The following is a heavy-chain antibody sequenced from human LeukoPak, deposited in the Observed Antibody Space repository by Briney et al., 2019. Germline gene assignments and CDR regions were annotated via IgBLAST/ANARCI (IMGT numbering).Heavy chain of an antibody. D-gene: IGHD1-26*01. V-gene: IGHV3-30*02. J-gene: IGHJ4*02. CDR2: IRYDGSNK. CDR3: ARSWRELPRDFDY. Sequence: GGSLRLSCAASGFIFNSYGMHWVRQAPGKGLEWVAFIRYDGSNKYYADSVKGRFTISRDNSKNTLYLQMNSLRAEDTAVYYCARSWRELPRDFDYWGQGTLVTVSS. CDR1: GFIFNSYG.